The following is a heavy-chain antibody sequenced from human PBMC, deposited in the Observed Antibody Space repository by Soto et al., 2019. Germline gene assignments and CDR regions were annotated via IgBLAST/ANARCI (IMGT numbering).Heavy chain of an antibody. CDR3: AKDRGGSYSAFDI. V-gene: IGHV3-23*01. D-gene: IGHD1-26*01. CDR1: GFTVSSYA. Sequence: GGSLRLSCAASGFTVSSYAMSWVRQAPGKGLEWVSAIRGRGGSTYYADSVKGRFTISRDNSKNTLYRQMNGLRAEDTAVYYCAKDRGGSYSAFDIWGQGTMVTVSS. J-gene: IGHJ3*02. CDR2: IRGRGGST.